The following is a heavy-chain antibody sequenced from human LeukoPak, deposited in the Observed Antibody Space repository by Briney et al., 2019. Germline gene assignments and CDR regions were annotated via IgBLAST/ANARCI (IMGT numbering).Heavy chain of an antibody. D-gene: IGHD3-10*01. Sequence: RGCLRLSPAASGFTFSSDSMNWVRQAPRKGLEWVSSISTSSSYINYADSVKGRFTISRDNATKSLYLQMNSLRAEDTAVYYCARVYQGVSLFDGIDYWGQGTLVTVSS. CDR1: GFTFSSDS. CDR2: ISTSSSYI. V-gene: IGHV3-21*01. CDR3: ARVYQGVSLFDGIDY. J-gene: IGHJ4*02.